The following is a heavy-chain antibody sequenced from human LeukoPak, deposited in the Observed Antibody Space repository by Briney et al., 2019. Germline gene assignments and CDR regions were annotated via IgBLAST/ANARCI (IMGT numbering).Heavy chain of an antibody. D-gene: IGHD6-19*01. CDR3: ARVVEASGWNLDY. Sequence: SETLSLTCAVYCGSFSGYYWSWIRQPPGKGLEWIGEINHSGSTNYNPSLKSRVTISVDTSKNQFSLKLSSVTAADTAVYYCARVVEASGWNLDYWGQGTLVTVSS. CDR1: CGSFSGYY. J-gene: IGHJ4*02. V-gene: IGHV4-34*01. CDR2: INHSGST.